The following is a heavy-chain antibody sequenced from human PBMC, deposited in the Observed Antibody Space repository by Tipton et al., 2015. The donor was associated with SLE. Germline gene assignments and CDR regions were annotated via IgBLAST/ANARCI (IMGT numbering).Heavy chain of an antibody. CDR1: GGSISSHY. CDR2: IYYGGST. J-gene: IGHJ4*02. CDR3: AIGPGDDYYDRSGPFDY. Sequence: TLSLTCTVSGGSISSHYGSWIRQPPGMGLEWIGYIYYGGSTNYNPSLKSRVTISVDTSKNQFSLKLSSVTAADTAVYYCAIGPGDDYYDRSGPFDYWGQGTLGTVSS. V-gene: IGHV4-59*11. D-gene: IGHD3-22*01.